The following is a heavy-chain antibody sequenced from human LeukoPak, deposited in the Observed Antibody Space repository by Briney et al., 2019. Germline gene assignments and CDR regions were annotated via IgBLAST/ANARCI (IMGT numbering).Heavy chain of an antibody. CDR2: IYHSGGT. CDR3: ARGTHSSSWSRPNNYYYYMDV. V-gene: IGHV4-38-2*02. D-gene: IGHD6-13*01. CDR1: GYSISSGYY. Sequence: PSETLSLTCTVSGYSISSGYYWGWIRQPPGKGLEWIGSIYHSGGTYYNPSLKSRVTISVDTSKNQFSLKLSSVTAADTAVYYCARGTHSSSWSRPNNYYYYMDVWGKGTTVTVSS. J-gene: IGHJ6*03.